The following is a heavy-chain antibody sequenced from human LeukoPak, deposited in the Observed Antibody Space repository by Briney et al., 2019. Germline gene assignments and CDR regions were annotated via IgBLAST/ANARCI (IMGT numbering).Heavy chain of an antibody. J-gene: IGHJ4*02. Sequence: ASVKVSCKASGYTFTSYGISWVRQAPGQGLEWMGWIGAYNGNTNYAQKLQGRVTMTTDTSTSTAYMELRSLRSDDTAVYYCARDRGIVVEPAASPPGYWGQGTLVTVSS. D-gene: IGHD2-2*01. CDR3: ARDRGIVVEPAASPPGY. CDR1: GYTFTSYG. CDR2: IGAYNGNT. V-gene: IGHV1-18*01.